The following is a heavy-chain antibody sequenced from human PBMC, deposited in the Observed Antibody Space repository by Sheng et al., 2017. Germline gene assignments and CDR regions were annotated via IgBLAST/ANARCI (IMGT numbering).Heavy chain of an antibody. CDR3: ARDKDYGGNSPYDY. CDR2: ISYDGSNK. Sequence: QVQLVESGGGVVQPGRSLRLSCAASGFTFSSYAMHWVRQAPGKGLEWVAVISYDGSNKYYADSVKGRFTISRDNSKNTLYLQMNSLRAEDTAVYYCARDKDYGGNSPYDY. V-gene: IGHV3-30*01. D-gene: IGHD4-17*01. J-gene: IGHJ4*01. CDR1: GFTFSSYA.